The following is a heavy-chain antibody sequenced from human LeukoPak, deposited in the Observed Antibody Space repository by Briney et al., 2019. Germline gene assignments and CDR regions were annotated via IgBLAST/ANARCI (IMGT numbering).Heavy chain of an antibody. J-gene: IGHJ4*02. CDR1: GYTFTSYG. CDR2: IIPILGIA. Sequence: ASVKVSCKASGYTFTSYGISWVRQAPGQGLEWMGRIIPILGIANYAQKFQGRVTITADKSTSTAYMELSSLRSEDTAVYYCARDGGSEYSGYAGDWGQGTLVTVSS. V-gene: IGHV1-69*04. D-gene: IGHD5-12*01. CDR3: ARDGGSEYSGYAGD.